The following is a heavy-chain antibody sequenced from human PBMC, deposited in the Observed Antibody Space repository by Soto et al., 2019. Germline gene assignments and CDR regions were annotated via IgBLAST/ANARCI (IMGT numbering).Heavy chain of an antibody. CDR2: ISAYNGNT. Sequence: QVQLVQSGAEVKKPGASVKVSCKASGYTFTSYGISWVRQAPGQGLEWMGWISAYNGNTNYAQKLQGRVTMTTDTSTSTVYLELRTLRSDDTAVYYCARASGSSYWFDPWGQGTLVTVSS. CDR3: ARASGSSYWFDP. CDR1: GYTFTSYG. V-gene: IGHV1-18*01. J-gene: IGHJ5*02. D-gene: IGHD1-26*01.